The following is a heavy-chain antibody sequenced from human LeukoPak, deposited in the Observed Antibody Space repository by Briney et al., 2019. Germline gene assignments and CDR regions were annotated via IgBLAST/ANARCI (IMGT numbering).Heavy chain of an antibody. CDR3: AKDQYSSSWYTVYYYMDV. CDR2: ISAYNGNT. J-gene: IGHJ6*03. CDR1: GYAFTSYG. V-gene: IGHV1-18*01. Sequence: GASVKVSCKASGYAFTSYGISWVRQAPGQGLEWMGWISAYNGNTNYAQKLQGRVTMTTDTSTSTAYMELRSLRSDDTAVYYCAKDQYSSSWYTVYYYMDVWGKGTTVTVSS. D-gene: IGHD6-13*01.